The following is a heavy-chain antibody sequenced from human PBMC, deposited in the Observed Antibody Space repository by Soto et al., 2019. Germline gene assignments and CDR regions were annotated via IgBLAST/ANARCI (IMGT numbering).Heavy chain of an antibody. V-gene: IGHV3-30*18. CDR2: ISNDGTAQ. CDR1: GFTFSSYA. Sequence: RGSLRLSCAASGFTFSSYAMSWVRQAPGKGLEWVAVISNDGTAQFYGDSVKGRFTISRDNSKSTFYLQMNSLRPEDTAMYYCAKETTPVAGPNYFDFWGQGTLVTVSS. CDR3: AKETTPVAGPNYFDF. D-gene: IGHD6-19*01. J-gene: IGHJ4*02.